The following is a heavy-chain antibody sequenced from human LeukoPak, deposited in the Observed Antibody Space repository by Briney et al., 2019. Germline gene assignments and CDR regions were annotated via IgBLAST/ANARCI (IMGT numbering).Heavy chain of an antibody. V-gene: IGHV4-39*07. D-gene: IGHD6-19*01. J-gene: IGHJ5*02. Sequence: SETLSLTCTVSGGSISSSSYYWGWIRQPPGKGLEWIGSIYYSGGTYYNPSLKSRVTISVDTSKNQFSLKLSSVTAADTAVYYCARNSIAVALNWFDPWGQGTLVTVSS. CDR3: ARNSIAVALNWFDP. CDR1: GGSISSSSYY. CDR2: IYYSGGT.